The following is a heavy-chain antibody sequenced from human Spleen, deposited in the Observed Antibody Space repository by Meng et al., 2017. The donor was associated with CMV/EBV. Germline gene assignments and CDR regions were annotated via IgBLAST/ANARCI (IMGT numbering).Heavy chain of an antibody. Sequence: RGSCRASGYTFTSHGITWVRQAPGQGLEWMGWISPSIGSTNYVQKLEGRVTMTTDRSTTTAYLELRSLRYDDTAVYFCARGTGIFDYWGQGTLVTVSS. V-gene: IGHV1-18*04. CDR3: ARGTGIFDY. CDR2: ISPSIGST. J-gene: IGHJ4*02. D-gene: IGHD7-27*01. CDR1: GYTFTSHG.